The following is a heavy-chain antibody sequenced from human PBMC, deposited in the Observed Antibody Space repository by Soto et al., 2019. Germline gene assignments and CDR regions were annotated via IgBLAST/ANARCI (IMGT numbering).Heavy chain of an antibody. CDR1: GFTFSSYA. CDR3: PKDLGDFWSGYYPFDY. J-gene: IGHJ4*02. D-gene: IGHD3-3*01. Sequence: GGSLRLSCAVSGFTFSSYAMSWVRQAPGEGLEWVSAISGSGGSTYYADSVKGRFTISRDNSKNTLYLQMNSRRAEDTAVYYCPKDLGDFWSGYYPFDYWGQGTLVTV. CDR2: ISGSGGST. V-gene: IGHV3-23*01.